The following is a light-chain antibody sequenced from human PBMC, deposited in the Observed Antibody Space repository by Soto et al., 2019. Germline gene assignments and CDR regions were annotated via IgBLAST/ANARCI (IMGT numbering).Light chain of an antibody. J-gene: IGKJ2*01. CDR3: QQYGSSPQYT. CDR1: QSVSNSY. CDR2: GAS. Sequence: EIVLTQSPGTLSLSPGERATLSCRASQSVSNSYLAWYQQKPGQAPRLLIYGASSRATGIPDRFSGSGSGTDFTLTISRLEPEDFALYYCQQYGSSPQYTFGQGTKLEIK. V-gene: IGKV3-20*01.